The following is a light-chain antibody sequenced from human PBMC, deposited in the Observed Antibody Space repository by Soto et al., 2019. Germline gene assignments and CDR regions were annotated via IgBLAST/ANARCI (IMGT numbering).Light chain of an antibody. V-gene: IGKV3-20*01. Sequence: EIVLTQSPGTLSLSPGERATLSCRASQSVSSTYLAWYQQKPGQAPRLLIYGASSRATGIPDRFSGSGSGTDFTLTISRLEPEDIAVYYCQQYGGSSTFGQGTKVEIK. J-gene: IGKJ1*01. CDR3: QQYGGSST. CDR2: GAS. CDR1: QSVSSTY.